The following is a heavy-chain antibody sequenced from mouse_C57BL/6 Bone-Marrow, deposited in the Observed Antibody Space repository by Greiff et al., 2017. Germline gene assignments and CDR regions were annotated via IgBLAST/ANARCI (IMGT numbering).Heavy chain of an antibody. CDR2: IYPGDGDT. CDR3: ARRRDWDY. V-gene: IGHV1-80*01. CDR1: GYAFSSYW. D-gene: IGHD3-3*01. J-gene: IGHJ2*01. Sequence: VKVVESGAELVKPGASVKISCKASGYAFSSYWMNWVKQRPGKGLEWIGQIYPGDGDTNYNGKFKGKATLTADKSSSTAYMQLSSLTSEDSAVYFCARRRDWDYWGQGTTLTVSS.